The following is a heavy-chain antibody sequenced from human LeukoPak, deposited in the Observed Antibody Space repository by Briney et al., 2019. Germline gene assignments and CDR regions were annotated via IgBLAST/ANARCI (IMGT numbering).Heavy chain of an antibody. V-gene: IGHV4-38-2*01. CDR1: GYSIRSGYY. CDR2: IYHSGST. D-gene: IGHD2-2*02. Sequence: PSETLSLTCAVSGYSIRSGYYWGWIRQPPGKGLEWIGSIYHSGSTYYNPSLKSRVTISVDTSKNQFSLKLSSVTAADTAVYYCVRVEYCSSPNCYIGGYYWGQGTLVTVSS. CDR3: VRVEYCSSPNCYIGGYY. J-gene: IGHJ4*02.